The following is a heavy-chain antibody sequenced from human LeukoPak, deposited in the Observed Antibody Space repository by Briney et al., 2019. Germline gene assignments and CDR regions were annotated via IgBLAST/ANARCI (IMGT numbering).Heavy chain of an antibody. Sequence: GGSLRLSCAASGFTFSGSAMHWVRQASGKGLEWVGRIRSKANSYATAYAASVKGRFTISRDDSKNTAYLQMNSLRAEDTAVYYCARDRDGYNNPGYWGQGTLVTVSS. CDR3: ARDRDGYNNPGY. D-gene: IGHD5-24*01. J-gene: IGHJ4*02. CDR1: GFTFSGSA. V-gene: IGHV3-73*01. CDR2: IRSKANSYAT.